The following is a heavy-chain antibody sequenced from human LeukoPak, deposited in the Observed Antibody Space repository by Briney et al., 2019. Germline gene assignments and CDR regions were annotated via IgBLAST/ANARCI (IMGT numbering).Heavy chain of an antibody. J-gene: IGHJ5*02. CDR3: ARGGYGYSSSWYSGWFDP. CDR2: INHSGST. CDR1: GGSYSGYY. V-gene: IGHV4-34*01. D-gene: IGHD6-13*01. Sequence: SETLSLTCAVYGGSYSGYYWSWIRQPPGKGLAWIGEINHSGSTNYNPSLKSRVTISVDTSKNQFSLKLSSVTAADTAVYYCARGGYGYSSSWYSGWFDPWGQGTLVTVSS.